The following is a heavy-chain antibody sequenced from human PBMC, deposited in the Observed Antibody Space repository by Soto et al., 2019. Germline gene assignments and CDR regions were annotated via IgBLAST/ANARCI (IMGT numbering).Heavy chain of an antibody. D-gene: IGHD3-9*01. Sequence: ETLSLPQGVLWGSFIDYYCSRIPPTPRKGLEWIGEINHSGSTNYNPSLKSRVTISVDTSKNQFSLKLSSVTAADTAVYYCARGNNYDILTGYYHNFDYWGQGTLVTVSS. CDR3: ARGNNYDILTGYYHNFDY. J-gene: IGHJ4*02. CDR2: INHSGST. V-gene: IGHV4-34*01. CDR1: WGSFIDYY.